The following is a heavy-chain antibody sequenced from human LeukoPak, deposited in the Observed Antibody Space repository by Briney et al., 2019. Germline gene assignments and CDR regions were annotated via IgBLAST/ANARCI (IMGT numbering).Heavy chain of an antibody. D-gene: IGHD7-27*01. CDR3: ARSPLTGDGGWFDP. Sequence: PSQTLSLTCTVSGGSISSGDYYWSWIRQPPGKGLEWIGYIYYSGSTYYNPSLKSRVTISVDTSKNQFSQKLSSVTAADTAVYYCARSPLTGDGGWFDPWGQGTLVTVSS. J-gene: IGHJ5*02. CDR1: GGSISSGDYY. V-gene: IGHV4-30-4*01. CDR2: IYYSGST.